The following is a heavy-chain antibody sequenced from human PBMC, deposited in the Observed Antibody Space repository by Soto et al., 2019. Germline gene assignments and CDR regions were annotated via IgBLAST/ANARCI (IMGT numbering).Heavy chain of an antibody. V-gene: IGHV1-69*06. J-gene: IGHJ3*01. CDR2: IVPISGSI. Sequence: QVQLVQSGAEVKKPGSSVKVSCKASGGTFSSYGITWVRQAPGQGLEWMGGIVPISGSINLAQKFRGRLTITPDKSTSTVYMELSSLTSEDTAVYYCASRERVDAFDVWGQGTMVTVSS. D-gene: IGHD1-26*01. CDR3: ASRERVDAFDV. CDR1: GGTFSSYG.